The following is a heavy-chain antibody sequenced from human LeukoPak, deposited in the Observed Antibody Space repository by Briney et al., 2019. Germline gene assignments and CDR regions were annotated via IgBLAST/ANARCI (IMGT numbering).Heavy chain of an antibody. J-gene: IGHJ4*02. CDR2: IGASGGST. CDR3: AKGRRYYYDSSGYFY. V-gene: IGHV3-21*01. Sequence: GGSLRLSCAASGFTFSSYSMNWARQAPGKGLEWVSGIGASGGSTYYADSVKGRFTISRDNAKNSLFLQMNSLRAEDTAVYYCAKGRRYYYDSSGYFYWGQGTLVTVSS. CDR1: GFTFSSYS. D-gene: IGHD3-22*01.